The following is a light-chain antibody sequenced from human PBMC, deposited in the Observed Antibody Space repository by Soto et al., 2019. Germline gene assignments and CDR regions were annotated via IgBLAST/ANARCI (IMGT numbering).Light chain of an antibody. CDR2: EGT. CDR3: YSYAGDSLYV. J-gene: IGLJ1*01. V-gene: IGLV2-23*01. Sequence: QSALTQPASVSGSPGQSITISCTGTSSDVGSYDLVSWYHHHPGKVPKLMVYEGTNRPSGVSDRFSGSKSGNTASLTISGLQAEDEADYYCYSYAGDSLYVFGTGTKLTVL. CDR1: SSDVGSYDL.